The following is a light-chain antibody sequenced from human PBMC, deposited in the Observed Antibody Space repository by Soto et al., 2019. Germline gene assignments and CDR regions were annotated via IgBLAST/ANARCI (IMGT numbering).Light chain of an antibody. Sequence: QSVLTQPPSASGSPGQSVTISCTGTSSDVGGYNYVSWYQQHPGKAPKLMIYEVTKRPSGVPDRFSGSKSGNTASLTVSGLQAEDEADYSCCSHEGENTYVFGTGTKVTV. CDR2: EVT. CDR3: CSHEGENTYV. CDR1: SSDVGGYNY. J-gene: IGLJ1*01. V-gene: IGLV2-8*01.